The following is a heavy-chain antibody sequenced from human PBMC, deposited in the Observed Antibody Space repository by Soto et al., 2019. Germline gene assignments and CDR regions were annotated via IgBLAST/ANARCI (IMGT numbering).Heavy chain of an antibody. CDR1: GDSICSSRLY. Sequence: PAETLSPTCTVSGDSICSSRLYCVWMGQAPGMGLEWIGSFYYSGSTSYNPSLKSLVTISVDMSKNQYSLDLNSVKAADTAVYFCARRKEWLFSPYFDYWGQGTLVTVSS. J-gene: IGHJ4*02. CDR2: FYYSGST. CDR3: ARRKEWLFSPYFDY. D-gene: IGHD3-3*01. V-gene: IGHV4-39*01.